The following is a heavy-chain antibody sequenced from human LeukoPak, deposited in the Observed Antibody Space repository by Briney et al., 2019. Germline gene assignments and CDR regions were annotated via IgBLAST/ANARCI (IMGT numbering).Heavy chain of an antibody. CDR3: AREESGGYFDY. CDR2: INTSGGGT. CDR1: GYTFTTRYY. J-gene: IGHJ4*02. V-gene: IGHV1-46*01. D-gene: IGHD2-8*02. Sequence: ASVKVSCKASGYTFTTRYYMQWVRHATGQGLEWIGVINTSGGGTNYAQKFQGRVTMTRDTSTSTVYMELGSLTSEDTAVYYCAREESGGYFDYWGQATLVAVSS.